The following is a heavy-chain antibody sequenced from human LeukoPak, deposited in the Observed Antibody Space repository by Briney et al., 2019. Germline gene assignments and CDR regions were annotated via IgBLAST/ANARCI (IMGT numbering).Heavy chain of an antibody. CDR3: AKDGQVSSGWFDY. Sequence: PGGSLRLSCAASGFTFSNYAMSWVRQAPGEGLEWVSAITAGGTKYYADSVKGRFTISRDNSKNTLSLQMSSLRAEDTAVYYCAKDGQVSSGWFDYWGQGTLVTVSS. CDR2: ITAGGTK. J-gene: IGHJ4*02. CDR1: GFTFSNYA. D-gene: IGHD6-19*01. V-gene: IGHV3-23*01.